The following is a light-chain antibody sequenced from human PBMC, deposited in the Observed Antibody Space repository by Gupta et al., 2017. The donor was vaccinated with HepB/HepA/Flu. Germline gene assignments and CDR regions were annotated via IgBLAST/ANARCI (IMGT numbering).Light chain of an antibody. V-gene: IGKV3-11*01. Sequence: EAVLTQSPATQSVSPGERATLSYRASQSVINSLAWYQHKPGQSPRLLNYYASTRDTGIPASFSGGGSGTDFTLTITSLQPEDFAVYYCQQRSNWLRSFGPGTKLEIK. CDR2: YAS. CDR3: QQRSNWLRS. CDR1: QSVINS. J-gene: IGKJ2*03.